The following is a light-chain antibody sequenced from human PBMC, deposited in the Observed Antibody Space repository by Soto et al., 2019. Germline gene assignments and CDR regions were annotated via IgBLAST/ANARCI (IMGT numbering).Light chain of an antibody. CDR1: SSDVGGYNY. V-gene: IGLV2-14*01. CDR3: SSYTSSSTLD. CDR2: EVI. Sequence: QSALTQPASVSGSPGQSITISCTGTSSDVGGYNYVSWYQHHPGKAPKLMIYEVINRPSGVSNRFSGSKSGNTASLTTSGLQAEDEADYYCSSYTSSSTLDFGTGTKVTVL. J-gene: IGLJ1*01.